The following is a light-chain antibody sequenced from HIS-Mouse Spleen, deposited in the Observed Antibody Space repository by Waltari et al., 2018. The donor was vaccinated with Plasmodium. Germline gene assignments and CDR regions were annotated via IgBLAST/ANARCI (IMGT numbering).Light chain of an antibody. V-gene: IGKV1-39*01. J-gene: IGKJ1*01. CDR3: QQSYSTWT. CDR2: AAS. Sequence: DIQMTQSPSSLSASVGDRVTITCGASQSISSYLNWYQQKPGKAPKLLIYAASSLQSGVPSRFSGSGSGTDFTLTISSLQPEYFATYYCQQSYSTWTFGQGTKVEIK. CDR1: QSISSY.